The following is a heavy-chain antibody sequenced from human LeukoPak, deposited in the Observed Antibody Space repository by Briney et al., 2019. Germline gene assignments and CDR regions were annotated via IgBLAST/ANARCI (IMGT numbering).Heavy chain of an antibody. V-gene: IGHV1-18*04. CDR2: ISNYFGVT. D-gene: IGHD4-11*01. CDR3: ARDSDYSGNGNGDWFDP. CDR1: GFRFTRFR. Sequence: APVKVSCKASGFRFTRFRVSWVRQAPGQGLEWMGWISNYFGVTHYAEKFEDRVTMTIDTSTATAYMELRSLRYDDTAIYYCARDSDYSGNGNGDWFDPWGQGTVVTVSS. J-gene: IGHJ5*02.